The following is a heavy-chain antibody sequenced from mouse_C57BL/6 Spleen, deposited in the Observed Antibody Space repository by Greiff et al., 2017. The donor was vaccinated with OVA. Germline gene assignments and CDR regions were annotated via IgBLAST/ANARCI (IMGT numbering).Heavy chain of an antibody. J-gene: IGHJ1*03. CDR3: ARDYGSSLHWYFDV. D-gene: IGHD1-1*01. CDR2: ISYDGSN. V-gene: IGHV3-6*01. CDR1: GYSITSGYY. Sequence: EVKLEESGPGLVKPSQSLSLTCSVTGYSITSGYYWNWIRQFPGNKLEWMGYISYDGSNNYNPSLKNRISITRDTSKNQFFLKLNSVTTEDTATYYCARDYGSSLHWYFDVWGTGTTVTVSS.